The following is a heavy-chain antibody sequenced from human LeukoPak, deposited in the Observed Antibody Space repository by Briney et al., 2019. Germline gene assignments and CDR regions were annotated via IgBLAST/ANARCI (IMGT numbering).Heavy chain of an antibody. V-gene: IGHV1-2*02. J-gene: IGHJ4*02. CDR3: ARGPLLLWFGELPGFDY. Sequence: GASVKVSCKASGYTFTGYYMHWVRQAPGQGLEWMGWINPNSGGTNYAQKFQGRVTMTRDTSISTAYMELSRLRSDDTAAYYCARGPLLLWFGELPGFDYWGQGTLVTVSS. CDR1: GYTFTGYY. D-gene: IGHD3-10*01. CDR2: INPNSGGT.